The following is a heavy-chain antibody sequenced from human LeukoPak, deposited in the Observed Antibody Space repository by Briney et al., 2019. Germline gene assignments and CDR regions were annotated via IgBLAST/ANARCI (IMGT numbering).Heavy chain of an antibody. V-gene: IGHV3-53*01. J-gene: IGHJ6*03. CDR1: GFTFSSNY. D-gene: IGHD3-10*01. CDR3: ARVLSGRGSLYDYYYYMDV. CDR2: TYSNGRT. Sequence: PGGTLRLSCAASGFTFSSNYMSWVRQVPGKGLEWVSVTYSNGRTYYADSVTGRFTISRDISKNTLYLQMNSLRAEDTAVYYCARVLSGRGSLYDYYYYMDVWGKGTTVTISS.